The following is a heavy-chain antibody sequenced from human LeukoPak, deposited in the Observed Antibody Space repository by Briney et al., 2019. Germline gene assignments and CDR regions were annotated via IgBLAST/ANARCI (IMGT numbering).Heavy chain of an antibody. V-gene: IGHV3-49*03. D-gene: IGHD6-19*01. CDR3: TRGYDSSGWLFDY. Sequence: GGSLRLSCTASGFTFGDYGMSWFRQAPGKGLEWVSHIRSKAYGGTTEYATSVKGRFTISRDDSKSIACLQMSSLKTEDTAVYYCTRGYDSSGWLFDYWGQGTLVTVSS. CDR1: GFTFGDYG. CDR2: IRSKAYGGTT. J-gene: IGHJ4*02.